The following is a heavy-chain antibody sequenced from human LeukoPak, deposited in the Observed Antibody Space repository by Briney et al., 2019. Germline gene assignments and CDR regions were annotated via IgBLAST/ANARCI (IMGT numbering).Heavy chain of an antibody. V-gene: IGHV3-48*03. CDR1: GFTFTTYE. CDR2: ISSSGRTI. D-gene: IGHD1-7*01. Sequence: GGSLRLSCAASGFTFTTYEMNWVRQAPGKGLEWVSYISSSGRTIYYADSVKGRFTISRDNAKNTLCLQMNSLRAEDTAVYYCARITGTPSNFDDWGQGTLVTVSS. J-gene: IGHJ4*02. CDR3: ARITGTPSNFDD.